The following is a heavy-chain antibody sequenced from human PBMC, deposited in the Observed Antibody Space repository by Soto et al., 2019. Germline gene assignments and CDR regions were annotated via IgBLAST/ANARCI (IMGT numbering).Heavy chain of an antibody. J-gene: IGHJ6*02. Sequence: QVQLVQSGAEVKKPGSSVKVSCKASGGTFSSYAISWVRQAPGQGLEWMGGIIPIFGTAKYAQKFQGRVTITADESTSTAYMELSSLRSEDTAVYYCARDPYDLRFLESVMDVWGQGTTVTVSS. CDR3: ARDPYDLRFLESVMDV. V-gene: IGHV1-69*01. CDR2: IIPIFGTA. D-gene: IGHD3-3*01. CDR1: GGTFSSYA.